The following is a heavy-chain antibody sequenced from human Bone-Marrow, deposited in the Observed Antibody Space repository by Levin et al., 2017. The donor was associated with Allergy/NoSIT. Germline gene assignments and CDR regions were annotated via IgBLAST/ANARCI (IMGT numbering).Heavy chain of an antibody. J-gene: IGHJ5*01. D-gene: IGHD4-11*01. CDR2: INWNSGNI. CDR1: GFTFDDCF. Sequence: GGSLRLSCAASGFTFDDCFMHWVRQAPGKGLEWVSSINWNSGNIDYADSVKGRFIISRDNSKNSLLLQMNSLRTEDTALYYCAKGSSSYYSWFDSWGQGTLVIVSS. V-gene: IGHV3-9*01. CDR3: AKGSSSYYSWFDS.